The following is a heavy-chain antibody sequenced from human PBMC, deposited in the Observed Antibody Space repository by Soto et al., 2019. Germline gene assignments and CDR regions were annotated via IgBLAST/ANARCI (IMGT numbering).Heavy chain of an antibody. Sequence: PSETHSLTCTVSGASISGFYWSWIRKSAGKGLEWIGRIYATGTTDYNPSLKSRVMMSVDTSKKQFSLKLRSVTAADTAVYYCVRDGTKTLRDWFDPWGQGISVTVSS. J-gene: IGHJ5*02. V-gene: IGHV4-4*07. CDR1: GASISGFY. D-gene: IGHD1-1*01. CDR2: IYATGTT. CDR3: VRDGTKTLRDWFDP.